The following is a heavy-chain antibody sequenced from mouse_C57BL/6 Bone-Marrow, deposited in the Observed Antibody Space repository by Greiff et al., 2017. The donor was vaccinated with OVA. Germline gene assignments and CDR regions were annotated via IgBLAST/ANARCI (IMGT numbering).Heavy chain of an antibody. V-gene: IGHV4-1*01. CDR2: INPDSSTI. CDR1: GLDFSRYW. D-gene: IGHD2-3*01. CDR3: ARPYDGLWYFDV. Sequence: EVQLLESGGGLVQPGGSLKLSCAASGLDFSRYWMSWVRRAPGKGLEWIGEINPDSSTINYAPSLKDKFIISRDNAKNTLYLQMSKVRSEDTALYYCARPYDGLWYFDVWGTGTTVTVSS. J-gene: IGHJ1*03.